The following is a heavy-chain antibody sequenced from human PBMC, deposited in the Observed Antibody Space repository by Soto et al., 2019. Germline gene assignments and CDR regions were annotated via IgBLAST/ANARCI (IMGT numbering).Heavy chain of an antibody. V-gene: IGHV4-4*02. Sequence: SETLSLTCAVSGGSISSSNWWSWVRQPPGKGLEWIGEIYHSGSTNYNPSLKSRVTISVDKSKNQFSLKLSSVTAADTAVYYCAGGHYYDSSGYYAFDYWGQGTLVTVSS. CDR3: AGGHYYDSSGYYAFDY. CDR1: GGSISSSNW. CDR2: IYHSGST. D-gene: IGHD3-22*01. J-gene: IGHJ4*02.